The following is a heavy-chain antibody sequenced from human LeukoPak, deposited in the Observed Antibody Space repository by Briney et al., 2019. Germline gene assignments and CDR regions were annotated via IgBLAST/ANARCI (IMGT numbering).Heavy chain of an antibody. D-gene: IGHD3-3*01. CDR3: ARIDYDFWSGYPNYGMDV. V-gene: IGHV1-24*01. CDR2: FDPEDGET. Sequence: ASVKVSCKVSGYTLTELSMHWVRQAPGKGLEWMGGFDPEDGETIYAQKFQGRVTMTEDTSTDTAYMELSSLRSEDTAVYYCARIDYDFWSGYPNYGMDVWGQGTTVTVSS. CDR1: GYTLTELS. J-gene: IGHJ6*02.